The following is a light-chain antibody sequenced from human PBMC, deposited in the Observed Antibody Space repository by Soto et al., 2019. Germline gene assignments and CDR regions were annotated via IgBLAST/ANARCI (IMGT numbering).Light chain of an antibody. V-gene: IGLV2-23*02. CDR2: EVS. Sequence: QSVLTQPASVSGSPGQSTTISCTGTSSDVGSYNLVSWYQQHPGKAPKLMIYEVSKRPSGVSNRFSGSKSGNTASLTISGLQAEDGADYYCCSYAGSSTPLIFGTGTKVTVL. CDR1: SSDVGSYNL. CDR3: CSYAGSSTPLI. J-gene: IGLJ1*01.